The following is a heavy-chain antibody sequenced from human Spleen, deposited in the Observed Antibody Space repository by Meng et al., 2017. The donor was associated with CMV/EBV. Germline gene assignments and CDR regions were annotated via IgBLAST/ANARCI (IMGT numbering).Heavy chain of an antibody. CDR3: AREWEPPGWFDP. V-gene: IGHV1-46*01. CDR1: GYTFTAYY. J-gene: IGHJ5*02. D-gene: IGHD1-26*01. Sequence: ASVKVSCKASGYTFTAYYMHWVRQAPGQGLEGMGLINPSGGTTSYAQKFQGRLTLTRDTSTSTVYMELSSLRSEDTALYYCAREWEPPGWFDPWGQGTLVTVSS. CDR2: INPSGGTT.